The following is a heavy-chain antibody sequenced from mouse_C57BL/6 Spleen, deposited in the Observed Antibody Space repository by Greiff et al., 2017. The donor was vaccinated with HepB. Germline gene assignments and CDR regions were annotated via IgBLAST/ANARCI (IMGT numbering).Heavy chain of an antibody. V-gene: IGHV5-4*01. D-gene: IGHD1-1*01. CDR1: GFTFSSYA. CDR3: ARDGGSSYWYFDV. CDR2: ISDGGSYT. J-gene: IGHJ1*03. Sequence: EVQLVESGGGLVKPGGSLKLSCAASGFTFSSYAMSWVRQTPEKRLEWVATISDGGSYTYYPDNVKGRFTISRDNAKNNLYLQMSHLKSEDTARYYGARDGGSSYWYFDVWGTGTTVTVSS.